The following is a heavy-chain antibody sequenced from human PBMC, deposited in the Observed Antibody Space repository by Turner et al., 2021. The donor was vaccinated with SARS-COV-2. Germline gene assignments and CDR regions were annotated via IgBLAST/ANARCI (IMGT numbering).Heavy chain of an antibody. Sequence: QLQLQESGPGLVKPSETLSRTRTVSSGAISSSAYYWVWIRQPPGKGLEWIGSFFYSGSTYYSTSLKSRITISVDTSKNQFSLNLSSVTAADTAVYYCARQVSILGRWLAPFDSWSQGTLVTVSS. D-gene: IGHD6-19*01. CDR1: SGAISSSAYY. CDR2: FFYSGST. J-gene: IGHJ4*02. V-gene: IGHV4-39*01. CDR3: ARQVSILGRWLAPFDS.